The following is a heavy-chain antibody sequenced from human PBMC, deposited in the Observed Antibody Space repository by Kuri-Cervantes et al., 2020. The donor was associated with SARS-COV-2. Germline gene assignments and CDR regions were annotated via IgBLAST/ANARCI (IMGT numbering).Heavy chain of an antibody. Sequence: GGSLRLSGKGSGYSFTSYWIGWVRQMPGKGLEWMGIIYPGDSDTRYSPSFQGQVTISADKSISTAYLQWSSLKASDTAMYYCARPGYCSGGSCYSLYYWGQGTLVTVSS. V-gene: IGHV5-51*01. J-gene: IGHJ4*02. CDR3: ARPGYCSGGSCYSLYY. D-gene: IGHD2-15*01. CDR1: GYSFTSYW. CDR2: IYPGDSDT.